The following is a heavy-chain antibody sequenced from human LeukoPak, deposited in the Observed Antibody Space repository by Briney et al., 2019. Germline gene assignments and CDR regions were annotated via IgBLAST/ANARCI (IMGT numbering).Heavy chain of an antibody. V-gene: IGHV3-53*01. Sequence: GGSLRLSCAASGFTVSSNYMSWVRQAPGKGLEWVSVIYSGGDTYYADSVKGRFTISRDNSKNTLYLQMNSLRAEDTAVYYCARLAVGAGTDYFDYWGQGTLVTVSS. CDR2: IYSGGDT. D-gene: IGHD6-19*01. J-gene: IGHJ4*02. CDR1: GFTVSSNY. CDR3: ARLAVGAGTDYFDY.